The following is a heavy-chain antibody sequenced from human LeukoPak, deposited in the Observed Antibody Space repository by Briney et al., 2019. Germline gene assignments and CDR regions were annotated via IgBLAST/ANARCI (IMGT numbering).Heavy chain of an antibody. J-gene: IGHJ5*02. V-gene: IGHV1-24*01. CDR3: ARDEAPYYYGSGSYLNWFDP. CDR1: GYTLTELS. Sequence: ASVKVSCKVSGYTLTELSMHWVRQAPGKGLEWMGGFDPEDGETIYAQKFQGRVTMTRDTSISTAYMELSGLRSDDTAVYYCARDEAPYYYGSGSYLNWFDPWGQGTLVTVSS. CDR2: FDPEDGET. D-gene: IGHD3-10*01.